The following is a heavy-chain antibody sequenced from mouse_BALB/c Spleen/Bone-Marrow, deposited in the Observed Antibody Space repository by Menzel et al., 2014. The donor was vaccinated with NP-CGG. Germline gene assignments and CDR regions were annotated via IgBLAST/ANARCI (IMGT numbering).Heavy chain of an antibody. J-gene: IGHJ3*01. D-gene: IGHD2-3*01. CDR1: GYTFSDYN. CDR2: IYPYNGGT. V-gene: IGHV1S29*02. CDR3: ARGWLLSWFAY. Sequence: EVKLQESGPELVKPGASVKISCKASGYTFSDYNMHWVKQSHGKSLEWIGNIYPYNGGTGYNQKFKRKATLTVYNSSSTAYMELRSLTSEDSAVYHCARGWLLSWFAYWGQGTLVTVSA.